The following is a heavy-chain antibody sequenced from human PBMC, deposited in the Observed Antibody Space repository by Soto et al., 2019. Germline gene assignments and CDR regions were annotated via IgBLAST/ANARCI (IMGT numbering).Heavy chain of an antibody. J-gene: IGHJ4*02. V-gene: IGHV1-18*04. CDR1: GYTFTTYG. Sequence: QVQLVQSAAAVKKPGASVKVSCKAYGYTFTTYGLSWGRQAPGQGLEWMGWSSTAKGDTNYAQKFNGRVTMTTDASTRTDYMELGRQRSEDPAVSYCARAGYSNGSSYVDYWGQGTLLTVS. CDR3: ARAGYSNGSSYVDY. CDR2: SSTAKGDT. D-gene: IGHD2-8*01.